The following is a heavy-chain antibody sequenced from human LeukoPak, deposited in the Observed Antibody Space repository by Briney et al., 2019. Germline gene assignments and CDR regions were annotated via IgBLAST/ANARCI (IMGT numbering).Heavy chain of an antibody. D-gene: IGHD6-13*01. CDR2: IHSGGSS. Sequence: PGGSLGLSGAALGLTAITNYMTWVRQPPGKGRQWFSVIHSGGSSYYADSVRGRFTISRDNSKNTLYLQMNSLRAEDTAVYYCARDHHKAAVGAYNYNGMDVWGQGTTVTISS. CDR3: ARDHHKAAVGAYNYNGMDV. V-gene: IGHV3-53*01. J-gene: IGHJ6*02. CDR1: GLTAITNY.